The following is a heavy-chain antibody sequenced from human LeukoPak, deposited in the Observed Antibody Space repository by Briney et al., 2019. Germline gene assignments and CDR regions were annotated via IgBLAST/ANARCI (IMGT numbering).Heavy chain of an antibody. J-gene: IGHJ4*02. CDR3: ARDPYSSGWFDY. Sequence: GGSLRLSCAASGFTFSSYSMNWVRQAPGKGLEWVSSISSSSSYIYYADSVKGRFTISRDNAKNSLYLQMNSLRAEDTAVYYCARDPYSSGWFDYWGQGTLVTVSS. V-gene: IGHV3-21*01. CDR2: ISSSSSYI. D-gene: IGHD6-19*01. CDR1: GFTFSSYS.